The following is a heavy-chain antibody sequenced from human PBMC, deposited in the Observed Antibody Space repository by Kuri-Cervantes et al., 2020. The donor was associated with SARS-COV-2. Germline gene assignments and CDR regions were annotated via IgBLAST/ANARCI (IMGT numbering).Heavy chain of an antibody. CDR1: GGSISSSSYY. CDR2: IYYSGST. D-gene: IGHD2-2*01. Sequence: SETLSLTCTVSGGSISSSSYYWGWIRQPPGKGLEWIGYIYYSGSTNYNPSLKSRVTISVDTSKNQFSLKLSSVTAADTAVYYCAREKRGGYQLPELYYYYYYMDVWGKGTTVTVSS. J-gene: IGHJ6*03. V-gene: IGHV4-61*01. CDR3: AREKRGGYQLPELYYYYYYMDV.